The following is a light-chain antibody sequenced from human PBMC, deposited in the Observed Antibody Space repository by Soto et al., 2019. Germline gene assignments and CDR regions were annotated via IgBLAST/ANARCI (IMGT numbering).Light chain of an antibody. CDR1: QSVSSN. Sequence: EIVMTQSPATLPVSPGERATLSCRSSQSVSSNLAWHQQKPGQAPRLLISGASSRATGIPARFSGSGSGTAFTLTISSLQSEDFAVYYCQQYINWPRTVGQGTTLDSK. CDR2: GAS. J-gene: IGKJ1*01. V-gene: IGKV3-15*01. CDR3: QQYINWPRT.